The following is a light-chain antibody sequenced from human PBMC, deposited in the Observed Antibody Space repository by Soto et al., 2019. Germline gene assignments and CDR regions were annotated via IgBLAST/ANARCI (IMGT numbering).Light chain of an antibody. J-gene: IGLJ1*01. CDR1: SSDVGGYNY. V-gene: IGLV2-14*03. CDR3: SSYTSSNTEV. Sequence: HSALTQPASVSGSPGQSITISCTGTSSDVGGYNYVSWYQQHPGKAPKLMIYDVTTRPSGVSDRFSGSKSGNTASLTISGLQAEDEADYYCSSYTSSNTEVFGTGTKVTVL. CDR2: DVT.